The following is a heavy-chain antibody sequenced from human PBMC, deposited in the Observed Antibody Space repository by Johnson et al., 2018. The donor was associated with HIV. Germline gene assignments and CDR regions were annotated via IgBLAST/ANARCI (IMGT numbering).Heavy chain of an antibody. V-gene: IGHV3-30*03. CDR2: ISYDGSNK. J-gene: IGHJ3*02. CDR1: GFTFSSYG. Sequence: QVQLVESGGGVVRPGGSLRLSCAASGFTFSSYGMHWVRQAPGKGLEWVAVISYDGSNKYYADSVKGRFTISRDNSKNTLYLQMNSLRAEDTAVYYWAGVPAGDWNAFDIWGQGTMVTVSS. D-gene: IGHD2-21*02. CDR3: AGVPAGDWNAFDI.